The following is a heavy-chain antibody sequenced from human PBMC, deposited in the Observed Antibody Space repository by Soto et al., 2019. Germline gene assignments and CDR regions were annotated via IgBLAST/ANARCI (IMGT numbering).Heavy chain of an antibody. Sequence: ASVKVSCKASGYTFTGHYMHWVRQAPGQGLEWMGWINPNSGGTNYAQKFQGRVTMTRDTSISTAYMELSRLRSDDTAVYYCARDHDILTGYLGYSYGMDVWGQVTTVT. CDR1: GYTFTGHY. V-gene: IGHV1-2*02. D-gene: IGHD3-9*01. CDR3: ARDHDILTGYLGYSYGMDV. J-gene: IGHJ6*02. CDR2: INPNSGGT.